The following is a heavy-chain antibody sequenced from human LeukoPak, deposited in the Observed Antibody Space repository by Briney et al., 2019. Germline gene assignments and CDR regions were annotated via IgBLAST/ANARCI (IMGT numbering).Heavy chain of an antibody. CDR1: GFTFSNYW. CDR2: LNADGNSI. D-gene: IGHD5-12*01. CDR3: AGAYSAYDPFDY. Sequence: GGSLRLSCAASGFTFSNYWMHWVRHAPGKGLVWGSRLNADGNSITYADSVRGRFTISRDNAKNTVHLQMNSLRVEDTAIYFCAGAYSAYDPFDYWGQGILVTVSS. J-gene: IGHJ4*02. V-gene: IGHV3-74*01.